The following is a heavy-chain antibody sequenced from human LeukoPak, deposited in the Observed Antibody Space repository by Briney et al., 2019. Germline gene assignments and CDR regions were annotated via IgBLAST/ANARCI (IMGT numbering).Heavy chain of an antibody. D-gene: IGHD4-11*01. CDR1: GFTFSSYS. J-gene: IGHJ4*02. CDR3: ARDISSNYGFDY. CDR2: ISSSSSTI. Sequence: GGSLRLSCAASGFTFSSYSMNWVRQAPGKGLEWVSYISSSSSTIYYADSVKGRFTISRDNAKNSLYLKMDSRRTEDTAVYYCARDISSNYGFDYWGQGTLVTVSS. V-gene: IGHV3-48*04.